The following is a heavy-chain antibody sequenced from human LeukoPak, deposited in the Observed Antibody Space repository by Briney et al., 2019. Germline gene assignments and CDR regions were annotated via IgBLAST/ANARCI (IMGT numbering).Heavy chain of an antibody. J-gene: IGHJ4*02. Sequence: AGGSLRLSCAASGFSFRTYAMTWVRQAPGKGLEWVSSISGSGATTYNADPLKGRFTISRDNPKNTLYLQMNSLRAEDTAVYYCVRESTSSGYYYAPDYWGQGTLVTVS. V-gene: IGHV3-23*01. D-gene: IGHD3-22*01. CDR1: GFSFRTYA. CDR3: VRESTSSGYYYAPDY. CDR2: ISGSGATT.